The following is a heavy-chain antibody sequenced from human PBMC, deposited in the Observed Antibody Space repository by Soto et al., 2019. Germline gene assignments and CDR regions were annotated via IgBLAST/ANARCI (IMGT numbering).Heavy chain of an antibody. J-gene: IGHJ6*02. CDR3: AGDYGDYPGSYGMDV. D-gene: IGHD4-17*01. Sequence: QVQLVQSGAEVKKPGASVKVSCKASGYTFTSYYMHWVRQAPGQGLEWMGIINPSGGSTSYAQKFQGRVTMTRDTATSTVDMELSSLRSEDTAVYYCAGDYGDYPGSYGMDVWGQGTTVTVSS. V-gene: IGHV1-46*01. CDR2: INPSGGST. CDR1: GYTFTSYY.